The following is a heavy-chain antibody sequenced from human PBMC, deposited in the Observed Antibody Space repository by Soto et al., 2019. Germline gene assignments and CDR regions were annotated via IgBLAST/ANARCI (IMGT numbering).Heavy chain of an antibody. V-gene: IGHV2-5*02. CDR1: GFSLTTRGVG. J-gene: IGHJ5*02. Sequence: QITLKESGPTLVKPTQTLTLTCTFSGFSLTTRGVGVGWIRQPPGKALECLALIYWDDDKRYSPSLQSRLSITTDTSKHQVVLRMTTLEPVDTATYYCAHIPNYYQYDWFDPWGQGALVSVSS. CDR2: IYWDDDK. D-gene: IGHD3-16*01. CDR3: AHIPNYYQYDWFDP.